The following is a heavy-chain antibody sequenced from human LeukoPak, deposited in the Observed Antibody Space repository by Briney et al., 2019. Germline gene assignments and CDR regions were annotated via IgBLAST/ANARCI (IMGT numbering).Heavy chain of an antibody. D-gene: IGHD3-22*01. CDR2: ISSNGGST. CDR1: GFTFSSYA. Sequence: GGSLRLSCAASGFTFSSYAMHWVRQAPGKGLEDVSGISSNGGSTYYAISVKGRFTISRDNSKNTLYLQMGSLRAEDMAVYYCASDYDTSGYYYGELDYWGQGTLVTVSS. J-gene: IGHJ4*02. V-gene: IGHV3-64*01. CDR3: ASDYDTSGYYYGELDY.